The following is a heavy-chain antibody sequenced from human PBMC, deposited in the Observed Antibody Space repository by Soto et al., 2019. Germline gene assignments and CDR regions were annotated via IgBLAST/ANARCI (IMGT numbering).Heavy chain of an antibody. V-gene: IGHV3-7*05. CDR1: GFTLSSYW. CDR2: IKQDGSEK. Sequence: EVQLVESGGGLVQPGGSLRLSCVASGFTLSSYWVSWVRQAPGKGLEWVANIKQDGSEKYYMDSVKGRFTISRDNAENSVYLQMNGLRAEDTAVYYCARAIAAAGGYWGQGTLVTVSS. D-gene: IGHD6-13*01. CDR3: ARAIAAAGGY. J-gene: IGHJ4*02.